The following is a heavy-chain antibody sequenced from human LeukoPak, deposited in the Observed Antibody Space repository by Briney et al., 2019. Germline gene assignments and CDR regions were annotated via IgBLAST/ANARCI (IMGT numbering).Heavy chain of an antibody. CDR3: ARGDLTFWGYPR. D-gene: IGHD5-18*01. V-gene: IGHV3-74*01. Sequence: GGSLRLSCAASGFTFSSYWMHWVRQAPGKGLMWVSHVNTDGSHTNYADSVKGRFTISRDNAKNTLYLKMNSLRAEDTAIYYCARGDLTFWGYPRWGQGALVTVSS. J-gene: IGHJ4*02. CDR2: VNTDGSHT. CDR1: GFTFSSYW.